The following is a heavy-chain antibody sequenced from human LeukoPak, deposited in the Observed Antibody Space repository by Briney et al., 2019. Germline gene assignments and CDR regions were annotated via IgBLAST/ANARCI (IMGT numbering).Heavy chain of an antibody. Sequence: ASVKVSCKASGYTFTGYYMHWVRQAPGQGLEWMGWINPNSGGTNYAQKLQGRVTMTTDTSTSTAYMELRSLRSDDTAVYYCARGPVVPAAMGNWFDPWGQGTLVTVSS. CDR3: ARGPVVPAAMGNWFDP. V-gene: IGHV1-2*02. CDR1: GYTFTGYY. CDR2: INPNSGGT. D-gene: IGHD2-2*01. J-gene: IGHJ5*02.